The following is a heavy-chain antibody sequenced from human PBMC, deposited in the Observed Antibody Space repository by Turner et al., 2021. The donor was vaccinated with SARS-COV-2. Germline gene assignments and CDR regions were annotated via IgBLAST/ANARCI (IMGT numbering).Heavy chain of an antibody. CDR1: GFTFSNFW. V-gene: IGHV3-7*01. J-gene: IGHJ3*02. CDR3: ARAGLYYYDISAYYSVAFDI. CDR2: IKQDGSEK. D-gene: IGHD3-22*01. Sequence: EVQLVETGGGLIQPGGSLRLSCAASGFTFSNFWMSWVRQAPGKGLEWVANIKQDGSEKYYVDSVKGRFTISRDNAKNSLYLQMNSLRAEDTAVYYCARAGLYYYDISAYYSVAFDIWGQGTMVTVSS.